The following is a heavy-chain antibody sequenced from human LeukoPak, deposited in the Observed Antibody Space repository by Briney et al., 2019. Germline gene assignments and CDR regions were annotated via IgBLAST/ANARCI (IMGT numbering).Heavy chain of an antibody. D-gene: IGHD3-22*01. CDR1: GFTFSSYA. CDR2: ISGSGGST. J-gene: IGHJ4*02. Sequence: GGSLRLSCAASGFTFSSYAMSWVRQAPGKGLEWVSAISGSGGSTYYADSVKGPFTISRDNSKNTLYLQMNSLRAEDTAVYYCAKDWFGSSGYSDYWGQGTLVTVSS. CDR3: AKDWFGSSGYSDY. V-gene: IGHV3-23*01.